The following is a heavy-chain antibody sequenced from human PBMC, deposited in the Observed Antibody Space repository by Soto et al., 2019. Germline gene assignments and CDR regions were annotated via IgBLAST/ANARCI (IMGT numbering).Heavy chain of an antibody. J-gene: IGHJ4*02. CDR3: AKRGGVVGGSEHPFFEY. D-gene: IGHD2-15*01. V-gene: IGHV3-30*18. Sequence: QVQLVESGGGVVQPGKSLRLSCAASGFIFSNYGMHWVRQAPGKGLEWVALISFDGKNRNYADSVKGRFTIYRDNPKNTLYLEMNSLRPEDTAFYYCAKRGGVVGGSEHPFFEYWGQGTLVIVSS. CDR2: ISFDGKNR. CDR1: GFIFSNYG.